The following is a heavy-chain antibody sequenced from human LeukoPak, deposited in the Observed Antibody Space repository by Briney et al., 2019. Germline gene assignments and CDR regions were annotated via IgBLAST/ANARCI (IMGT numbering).Heavy chain of an antibody. CDR3: ARGGRPDY. J-gene: IGHJ4*02. CDR2: IEEDGREK. D-gene: IGHD3-10*01. V-gene: IGHV3-7*01. Sequence: GGSLRLSCATSGFTFSSSWMSWVRQAPGKGLECVANIEEDGREKYYVDSVKGRFTISRDNAKNSLYLQMSSLRAEDTAVYYCARGGRPDYWGQGTLVTVSS. CDR1: GFTFSSSW.